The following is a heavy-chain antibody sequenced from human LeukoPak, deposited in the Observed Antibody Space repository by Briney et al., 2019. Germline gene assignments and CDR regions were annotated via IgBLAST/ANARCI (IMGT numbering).Heavy chain of an antibody. Sequence: NASETLSLTCTVSGYSISSGYYWGWIRQPPGKGLEWIGSIYYSGSTYYNPSLKSRVTISVDTSKNQFSLKLSSVTAADTAVYYCARHLVPEAMIVVVPLDGWYFDLWGRGTLVTVSS. V-gene: IGHV4-38-2*02. CDR1: GYSISSGYY. CDR3: ARHLVPEAMIVVVPLDGWYFDL. J-gene: IGHJ2*01. CDR2: IYYSGST. D-gene: IGHD3-22*01.